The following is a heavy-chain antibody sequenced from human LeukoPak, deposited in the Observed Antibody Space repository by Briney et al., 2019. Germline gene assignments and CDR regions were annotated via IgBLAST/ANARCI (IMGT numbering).Heavy chain of an antibody. Sequence: GGSLRLSCAASGFTFSSYTMNWVRQAPGKGLEWVSSISSSSNYIYYADSVKGRFTISRDNAKNSLYLQMNSLRVEDTAVFYCVRERGGQQLDFFFDPWGQGTLVTVSS. V-gene: IGHV3-21*01. CDR1: GFTFSSYT. CDR2: ISSSSNYI. D-gene: IGHD6-13*01. CDR3: VRERGGQQLDFFFDP. J-gene: IGHJ5*02.